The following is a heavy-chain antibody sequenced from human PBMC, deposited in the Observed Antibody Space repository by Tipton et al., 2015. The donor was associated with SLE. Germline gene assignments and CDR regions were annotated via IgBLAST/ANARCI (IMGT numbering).Heavy chain of an antibody. J-gene: IGHJ1*01. CDR3: ARGPSGSGRESAEYFQH. CDR2: IDSGGST. V-gene: IGHV3-53*01. D-gene: IGHD3-10*01. Sequence: SLRLSCVASGFSFGSYTMNWVRQAPGKGLEWVSVIDSGGSTWYADSAKGRCTISRDNSKNTLYLQVNSLRAEDTAVYYCARGPSGSGRESAEYFQHWGQGTLVTVSS. CDR1: GFSFGSYT.